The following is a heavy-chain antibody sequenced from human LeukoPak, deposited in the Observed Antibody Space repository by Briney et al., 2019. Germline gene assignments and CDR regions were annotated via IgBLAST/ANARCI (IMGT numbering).Heavy chain of an antibody. V-gene: IGHV4-59*01. Sequence: PSETLSLTCTVSGGSIGSYYWSWIRQPPGKGLEWIGYIYYSGSTNYNPSLKSRVTISVDTSKNQFSLKLSSVTAADTAVYYCARRVGYDSSGYEFDYWGQGTLVTVSS. CDR1: GGSIGSYY. CDR3: ARRVGYDSSGYEFDY. D-gene: IGHD3-22*01. J-gene: IGHJ4*02. CDR2: IYYSGST.